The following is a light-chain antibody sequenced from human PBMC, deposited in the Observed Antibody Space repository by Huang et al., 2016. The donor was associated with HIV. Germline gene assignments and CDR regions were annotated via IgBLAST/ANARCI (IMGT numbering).Light chain of an antibody. J-gene: IGKJ3*01. CDR3: QQSYSTPWVT. CDR1: QSISSN. V-gene: IGKV1-39*01. Sequence: DIQMTQSPSSLSASVGDRVTITCRASQSISSNLNWYQQRPGKAPKLLIYAASSLQSGVPSRFSGGGSGTDVTLIISSLQPEDFATYYCQQSYSTPWVTFGPGTKVDIK. CDR2: AAS.